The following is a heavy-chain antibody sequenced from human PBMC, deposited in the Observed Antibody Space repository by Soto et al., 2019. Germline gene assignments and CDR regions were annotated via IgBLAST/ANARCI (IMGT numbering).Heavy chain of an antibody. CDR3: XXXXXXXGYGYGYGGGDDYSGMDV. V-gene: IGHV1-18*04. CDR2: ISAYNGNT. Sequence: QVQLVQSGAEVKKPGASVKVSCKASGYTFNTFGISWVRQAPGQGLEWMGWISAYNGNTNYAQNLQGRVTMTTDTSTSTAYMEVRSLRSDDTAVYYXXXXXXXXGYGYGYGGGDDYSGMDVWGQGTTVTVSS. D-gene: IGHD5-18*01. J-gene: IGHJ6*02. CDR1: GYTFNTFG.